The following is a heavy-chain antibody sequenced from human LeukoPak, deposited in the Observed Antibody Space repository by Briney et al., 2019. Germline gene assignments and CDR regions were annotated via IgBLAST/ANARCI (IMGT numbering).Heavy chain of an antibody. CDR2: INAGNGNT. D-gene: IGHD4-23*01. CDR3: ARGTVVTRLPIDY. J-gene: IGHJ4*02. V-gene: IGHV1-3*01. CDR1: GYTFTSYA. Sequence: ASVKVSCKASGYTFTSYAMHWVRQAPGQRLEWMGWINAGNGNTKYSQKSQGRVTITRDTSASTAYMELSSLRSEDTAVYYCARGTVVTRLPIDYWGQGTLVTVSS.